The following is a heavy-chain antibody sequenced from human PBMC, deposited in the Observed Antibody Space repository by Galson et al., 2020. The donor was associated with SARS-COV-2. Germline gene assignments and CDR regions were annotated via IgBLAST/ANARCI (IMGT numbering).Heavy chain of an antibody. J-gene: IGHJ4*02. CDR3: AKDTYSVSGGIVVVPYFDY. D-gene: IGHD3-22*01. V-gene: IGHV3-23*01. Sequence: GESLKISCAASGFTFSSYAMSWVRQAPGKGLEWVSAISGSGGSTYYADSVKGRFTISRDNSKNTLYLQMNSLRAEDTAVYYCAKDTYSVSGGIVVVPYFDYWGQGTLVTVSS. CDR1: GFTFSSYA. CDR2: ISGSGGST.